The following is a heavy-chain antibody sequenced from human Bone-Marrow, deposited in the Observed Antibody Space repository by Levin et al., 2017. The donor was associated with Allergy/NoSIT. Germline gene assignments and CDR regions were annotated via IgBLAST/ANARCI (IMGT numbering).Heavy chain of an antibody. CDR1: GFTFSSYA. Sequence: GESLKISCAASGFTFSSYAMSWVRQAPGKGLEWVSAISGSGGSTYYADSVKGRFTISRDNSKNTLYLQMNSLRAEDTAVYYCATDQSIAVAGTNWFDPWGQGTLVTVSS. J-gene: IGHJ5*02. CDR2: ISGSGGST. V-gene: IGHV3-23*01. D-gene: IGHD6-19*01. CDR3: ATDQSIAVAGTNWFDP.